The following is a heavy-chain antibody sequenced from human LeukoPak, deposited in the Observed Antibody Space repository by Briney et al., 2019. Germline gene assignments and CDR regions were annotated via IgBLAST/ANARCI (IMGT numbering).Heavy chain of an antibody. Sequence: GGSLRLSCAASGFTFSSYSMNWVRQAPGKGLEWVSVIYSGGSTYYADSVKGRFTISRDNSKNTVYLQMNSLRPEDTAVYYCARDGSQWLDIYWGQGTLVTVSS. V-gene: IGHV3-66*01. CDR1: GFTFSSYS. J-gene: IGHJ4*02. D-gene: IGHD3-22*01. CDR2: IYSGGST. CDR3: ARDGSQWLDIY.